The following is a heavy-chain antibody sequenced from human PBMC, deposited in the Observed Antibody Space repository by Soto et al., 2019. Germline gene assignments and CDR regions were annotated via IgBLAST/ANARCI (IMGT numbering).Heavy chain of an antibody. D-gene: IGHD4-17*01. Sequence: SETLSLTCTVSGGSISNYYWSWIRQPPGKGLEWIGYIYYSGSTNYNPSLKSRVTISVDTSKNQFSLKLSSVTAADTAVYYCARAYGYYFDYWGQGTLVTVSS. CDR3: ARAYGYYFDY. V-gene: IGHV4-59*01. CDR2: IYYSGST. J-gene: IGHJ4*02. CDR1: GGSISNYY.